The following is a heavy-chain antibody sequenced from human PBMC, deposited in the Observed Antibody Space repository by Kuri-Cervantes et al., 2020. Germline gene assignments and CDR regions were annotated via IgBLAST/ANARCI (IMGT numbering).Heavy chain of an antibody. Sequence: ASVKVSCKASGYTFTGYYMHWVRQAPGQGLEWMGWMNPNSGNTGYAQKFQGRVTMTRNTSISTAYMELNSLRSEDTAVYYCVRGGRGFSSSWYDYWGRGTLVTVSS. CDR3: VRGGRGFSSSWYDY. D-gene: IGHD6-13*01. J-gene: IGHJ4*02. CDR2: MNPNSGNT. CDR1: GYTFTGYY. V-gene: IGHV1-8*02.